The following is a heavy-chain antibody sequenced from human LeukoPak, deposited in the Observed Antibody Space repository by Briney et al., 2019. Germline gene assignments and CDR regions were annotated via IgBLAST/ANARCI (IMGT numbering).Heavy chain of an antibody. D-gene: IGHD3-22*01. CDR1: EYTFTDYY. CDR2: INPNSGGT. J-gene: IGHJ4*02. V-gene: IGHV1-2*02. Sequence: ASVKVSCKASEYTFTDYYTHWVRQAPGRGLEWMGWINPNSGGTNYAQKFQGRVTMTRNTSISTAYMELSSLRSEDTAVYYCARGLGYYDSSGPTYYFDYWGQGTLVTVSS. CDR3: ARGLGYYDSSGPTYYFDY.